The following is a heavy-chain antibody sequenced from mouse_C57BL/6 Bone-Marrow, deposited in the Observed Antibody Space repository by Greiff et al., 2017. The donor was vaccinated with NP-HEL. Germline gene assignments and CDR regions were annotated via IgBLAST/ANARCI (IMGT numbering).Heavy chain of an antibody. D-gene: IGHD1-1*01. Sequence: VQLQQSGPELVKPGASVKISCKASGYAFSSSWMNWVKQRPGKGLEWIGRIYPGDGDTNYNGKFKGKATLTADKSSSTAYMQLSSLTSEDSAVYFCASLYGIFAYWGQGTLVTVSA. CDR1: GYAFSSSW. CDR2: IYPGDGDT. V-gene: IGHV1-82*01. CDR3: ASLYGIFAY. J-gene: IGHJ3*01.